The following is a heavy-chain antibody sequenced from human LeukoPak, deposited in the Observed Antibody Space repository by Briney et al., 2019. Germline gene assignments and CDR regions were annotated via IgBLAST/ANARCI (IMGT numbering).Heavy chain of an antibody. V-gene: IGHV1-2*02. CDR2: INPNSGGT. CDR3: AREYYDSSNSEYFQH. CDR1: GYIFTGYY. Sequence: ASVKVSCKASGYIFTGYYMHWVRQAPGQGLEWMGWINPNSGGTNYAQKFQGRVTMTRDTSISTAYMELSRLRSDDTAVYYCAREYYDSSNSEYFQHWGQGTLVTVSS. J-gene: IGHJ1*01. D-gene: IGHD3-22*01.